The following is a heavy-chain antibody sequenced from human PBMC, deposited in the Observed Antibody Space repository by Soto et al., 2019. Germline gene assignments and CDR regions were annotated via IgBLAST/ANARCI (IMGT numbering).Heavy chain of an antibody. Sequence: SETLSLTCTVSGGSISSYYWSWIRQPPGKGLEWIGYIYYSGSTNYNPSLKSRVTISVDTSKNQFSLKLSSVTAADTAVYYCARARDDSAQFDYWGQGTLVTVSS. CDR3: ARARDDSAQFDY. CDR2: IYYSGST. CDR1: GGSISSYY. D-gene: IGHD3-22*01. V-gene: IGHV4-59*01. J-gene: IGHJ4*02.